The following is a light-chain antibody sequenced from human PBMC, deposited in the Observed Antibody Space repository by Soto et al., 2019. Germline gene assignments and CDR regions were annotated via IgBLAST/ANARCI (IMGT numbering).Light chain of an antibody. CDR2: EVN. Sequence: QSALTQPASVSGSPGQSITISCAGSSSDIGTYAYVSWYQQYPGKAPKLMIYEVNYRPSGVSNRFSGSKSGNTASLTISGLQAEDEGDYYCNSMTTSTSTRFVFGTGTKLTVL. CDR3: NSMTTSTSTRFV. CDR1: SSDIGTYAY. V-gene: IGLV2-14*01. J-gene: IGLJ1*01.